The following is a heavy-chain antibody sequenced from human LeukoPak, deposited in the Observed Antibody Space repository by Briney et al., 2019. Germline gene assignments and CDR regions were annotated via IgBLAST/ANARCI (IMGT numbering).Heavy chain of an antibody. Sequence: LRLFRAASGHTYSRYSLKGAPEARGKGLEGVSANSCRRCYIYYANSVKGRLTISRDNAKNSLYLQINSLRAEDTAVYYCARIVDFSGYGSFGIGGWGQVATVTAS. J-gene: IGHJ6*02. CDR3: ARIVDFSGYGSFGIGG. CDR1: GHTYSRYS. V-gene: IGHV3-21*01. CDR2: NSCRRCYI. D-gene: IGHD5-12*01.